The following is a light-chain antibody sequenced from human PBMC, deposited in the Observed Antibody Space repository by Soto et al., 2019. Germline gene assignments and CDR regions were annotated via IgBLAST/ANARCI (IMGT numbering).Light chain of an antibody. CDR3: QQYNNWPHT. J-gene: IGKJ2*01. V-gene: IGKV3-15*01. Sequence: EIVMTQSPATLSVSPGERATLSCRASQSVSSNLAWYQQKPGQAPRLLIYGASTRATGIPARFSGSGSGTEFTLNISRLQSEDFAVYYCQQYNNWPHTFGQGNKLEIK. CDR1: QSVSSN. CDR2: GAS.